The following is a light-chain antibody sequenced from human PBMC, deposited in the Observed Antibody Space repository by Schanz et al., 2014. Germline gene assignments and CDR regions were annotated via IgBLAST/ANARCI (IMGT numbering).Light chain of an antibody. Sequence: EIVLTQSPGTLSLSPGERATLSCRASQSVSSSYLAWYQQKPGQAPRVLIHGASSRATGIPDRFSGSGSGTDFTLTISSLEPEDFAVYYCQQRSNWPRTFGQGTKLEIK. V-gene: IGKV3D-20*02. CDR2: GAS. J-gene: IGKJ2*01. CDR3: QQRSNWPRT. CDR1: QSVSSSY.